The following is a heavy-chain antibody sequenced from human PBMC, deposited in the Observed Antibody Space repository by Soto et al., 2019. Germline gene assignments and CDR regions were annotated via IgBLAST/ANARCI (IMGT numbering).Heavy chain of an antibody. V-gene: IGHV4-31*03. CDR2: IYYSGST. Sequence: PSETLSLTYTVSGDSISSTNNYWSWIRQHPGKGLEWIGYIYYSGSTYYNPSLKSRPAISVDTSKNQFSLKLSSVTAADTAVYYCARTVCSSASCYGYYYYGLDVWGQGTTVTVSS. J-gene: IGHJ6*02. CDR3: ARTVCSSASCYGYYYYGLDV. D-gene: IGHD2-2*01. CDR1: GDSISSTNNY.